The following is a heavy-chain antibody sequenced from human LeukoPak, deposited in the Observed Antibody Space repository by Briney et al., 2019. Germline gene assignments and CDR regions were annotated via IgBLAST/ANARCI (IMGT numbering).Heavy chain of an antibody. CDR2: INPSGYST. D-gene: IGHD3-22*01. CDR1: GYTFTSYG. J-gene: IGHJ3*02. Sequence: ASVKVSCKASGYTFTSYGISWVRQAPGQGLEWMGIINPSGYSTIYAQKFQGRVSMTRDMSTSTVYMELSSLRSEDTAVYYCARGRNYYDSSDYYEGDAFDIWGQGTMVTVSS. CDR3: ARGRNYYDSSDYYEGDAFDI. V-gene: IGHV1-46*01.